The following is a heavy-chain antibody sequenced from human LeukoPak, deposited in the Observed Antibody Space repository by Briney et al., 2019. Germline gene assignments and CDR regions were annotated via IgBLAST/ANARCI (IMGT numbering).Heavy chain of an antibody. J-gene: IGHJ6*03. Sequence: ASVKVSCKASGYTFTGYYMHWVRQAPGQGLEWMGWINPNSGGTNYAQKFQGRVTMTTDTSTSTVYMELRSLGYDDTAVYYCARDQVYGGYQPWGFYYYMDVWGKGTTVTVSS. V-gene: IGHV1-2*02. D-gene: IGHD4-17*01. CDR1: GYTFTGYY. CDR3: ARDQVYGGYQPWGFYYYMDV. CDR2: INPNSGGT.